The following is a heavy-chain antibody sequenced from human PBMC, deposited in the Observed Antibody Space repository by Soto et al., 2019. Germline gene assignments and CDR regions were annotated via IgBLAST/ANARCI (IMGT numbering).Heavy chain of an antibody. CDR1: GSSFSTYD. V-gene: IGHV3-48*02. D-gene: IGHD2-15*01. CDR3: ARDRCFDGSCYSASDS. CDR2: ISTTSFTI. Sequence: PRGSLRLSCAASGSSFSTYDMDWVRQAPGKAPEWIAHISTTSFTIYYADSVKGRFTISRDNARNSLYLEMKSLRDEDTAVYYCARDRCFDGSCYSASDSWGQGIFVSVSS. J-gene: IGHJ1*01.